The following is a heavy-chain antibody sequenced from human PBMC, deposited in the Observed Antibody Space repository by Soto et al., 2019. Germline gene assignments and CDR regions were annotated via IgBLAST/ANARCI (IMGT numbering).Heavy chain of an antibody. CDR3: ASRYCSSTSCSSYYGMDV. Sequence: PGESLKISCKGSGYSFTSYWISWVCQMPGKGLEWMGRIDPSDSYTNYSPSFQGHVTISADKSISTAYLQWSSLKASDTAMYYCASRYCSSTSCSSYYGMDVWGQGTTVTVSS. V-gene: IGHV5-10-1*01. J-gene: IGHJ6*02. CDR2: IDPSDSYT. D-gene: IGHD2-2*01. CDR1: GYSFTSYW.